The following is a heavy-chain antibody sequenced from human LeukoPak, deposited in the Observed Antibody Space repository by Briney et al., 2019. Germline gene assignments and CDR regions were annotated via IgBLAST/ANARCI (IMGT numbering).Heavy chain of an antibody. CDR3: ARGTVTNYWYFDL. CDR1: GGSISSYY. Sequence: PSETLSLTCTVSGGSISSYYWSWIRQPAGKGQEWIGRIYTSGSTNYNPSLKSRVTISVDKSKNQFSLKLSSVTAADTAVYYCARGTVTNYWYFDLWGRGTLVTVSS. J-gene: IGHJ2*01. D-gene: IGHD4-11*01. V-gene: IGHV4-4*07. CDR2: IYTSGST.